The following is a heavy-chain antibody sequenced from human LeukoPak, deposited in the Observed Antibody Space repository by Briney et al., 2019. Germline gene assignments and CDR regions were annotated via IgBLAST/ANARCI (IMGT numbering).Heavy chain of an antibody. Sequence: GGSLRLSCAASGFTFSSYWMSWVRQAPGKGLEWVANIKQDGSEKYYVDSVKGRFTISRDNAKNSLYLQMNSLRAEDTAVYYCARAFLVHDGDIVVVSAGGLDYWGQGTLVTVSS. V-gene: IGHV3-7*03. J-gene: IGHJ4*02. CDR1: GFTFSSYW. CDR3: ARAFLVHDGDIVVVSAGGLDY. CDR2: IKQDGSEK. D-gene: IGHD2-2*01.